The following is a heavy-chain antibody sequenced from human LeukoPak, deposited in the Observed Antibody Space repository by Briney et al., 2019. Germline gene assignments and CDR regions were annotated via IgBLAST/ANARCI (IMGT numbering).Heavy chain of an antibody. CDR1: GFTFSSYA. J-gene: IGHJ4*02. CDR2: ISGSGGST. V-gene: IGHV3-23*01. Sequence: GGSPRLSCAASGFTFSSYAMSWVRQAPGKGLEWVSAISGSGGSTYYADSVKGRFTISRDNSKNTLYLQMNSLRAEDTAVYYCAKADGSGSYRQDYWGQGTLVTVSS. CDR3: AKADGSGSYRQDY. D-gene: IGHD3-10*01.